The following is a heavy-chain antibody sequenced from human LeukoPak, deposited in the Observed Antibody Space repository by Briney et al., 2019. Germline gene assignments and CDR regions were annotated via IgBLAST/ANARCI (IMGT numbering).Heavy chain of an antibody. CDR2: MNPNSGNT. D-gene: IGHD2-21*01. Sequence: ASVKVSCTASGYTFTTYDINWVRQAPGQGLEWLGWMNPNSGNTGYAQKFQGRVTMTRSISITTAYMELSNLRAEDTAVYYCARVAGNCGGDCYRLLYWGQGTLVTVSS. J-gene: IGHJ4*02. V-gene: IGHV1-8*01. CDR1: GYTFTTYD. CDR3: ARVAGNCGGDCYRLLY.